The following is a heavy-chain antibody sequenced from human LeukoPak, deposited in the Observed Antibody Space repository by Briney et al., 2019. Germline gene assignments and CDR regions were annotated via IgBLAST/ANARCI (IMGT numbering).Heavy chain of an antibody. CDR3: ARDLIVKAPNEPVYYYYGMDV. D-gene: IGHD3-16*02. CDR2: IYYSGST. J-gene: IGHJ6*02. Sequence: SETLSLTCTVSGGSISSYYWSWIRQPPGKGLEWIGYIYYSGSTNYNPSLKSRVTISVDTSKNQFSLKLSSVTAADTAVYYCARDLIVKAPNEPVYYYYGMDVWGQGTTVTVSS. V-gene: IGHV4-59*01. CDR1: GGSISSYY.